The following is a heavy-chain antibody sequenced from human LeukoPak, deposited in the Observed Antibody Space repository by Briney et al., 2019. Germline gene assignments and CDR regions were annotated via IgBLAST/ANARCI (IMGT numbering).Heavy chain of an antibody. D-gene: IGHD1-26*01. CDR2: IYYSGNT. CDR1: GGSVSVYY. V-gene: IGHV4-59*05. Sequence: SETLSLTCTVSGGSVSVYYRSWIRQPAGKGLEWIGSIYYSGNTYYNPSLQSRVTISVDTSKNQFSLKLSSVTAADTAVYNCARQGAGVRAFDIWGQGTMVSVSS. CDR3: ARQGAGVRAFDI. J-gene: IGHJ3*02.